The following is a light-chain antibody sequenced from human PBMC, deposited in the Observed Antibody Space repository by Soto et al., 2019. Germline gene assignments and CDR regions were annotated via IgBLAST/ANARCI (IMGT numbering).Light chain of an antibody. V-gene: IGLV7-46*01. CDR3: LLSFGGARRV. CDR2: DTS. Sequence: QAVVTQEPSLTVSPGGTVTLTCASSTGAVTNGHYPYWFQQKPGQAPRTLIYDTSNKHSWTPARFSGSLLGGKPVLTLSGAQPEDEADCVCLLSFGGARRVFGGGTKLTVL. J-gene: IGLJ2*01. CDR1: TGAVTNGHY.